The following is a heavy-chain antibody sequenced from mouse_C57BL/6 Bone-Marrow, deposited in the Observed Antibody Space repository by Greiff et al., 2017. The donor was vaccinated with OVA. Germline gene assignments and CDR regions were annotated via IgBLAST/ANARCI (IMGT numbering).Heavy chain of an antibody. J-gene: IGHJ2*01. V-gene: IGHV5-6*02. D-gene: IGHD3-2*02. Sequence: EVMLVESGGDLVKPGGSLKLSCAASGFTFSSYGMSWVRQTPDKRLEWVATISSGGSYTYYPDSVKGRFTISRDKAKNTLYLQMSSLKSEDTAMYYCARRGLETAQAPDYWGQGTTLTVSS. CDR1: GFTFSSYG. CDR2: ISSGGSYT. CDR3: ARRGLETAQAPDY.